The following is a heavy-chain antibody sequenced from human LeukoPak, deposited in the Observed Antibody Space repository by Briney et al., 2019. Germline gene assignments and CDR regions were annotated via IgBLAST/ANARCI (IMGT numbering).Heavy chain of an antibody. D-gene: IGHD3-3*01. Sequence: SETLSLTCTVSGGSISSSSYYWGWIRQPPGKGLEWIGSIYYSGSTYYNPSLKSRVTISVDTSKNQFSLKLSSVTAADTAVYYCARPPRGYDFWTGQWDYWGQEPWSPSPQ. CDR3: ARPPRGYDFWTGQWDY. V-gene: IGHV4-39*01. CDR1: GGSISSSSYY. CDR2: IYYSGST. J-gene: IGHJ4*01.